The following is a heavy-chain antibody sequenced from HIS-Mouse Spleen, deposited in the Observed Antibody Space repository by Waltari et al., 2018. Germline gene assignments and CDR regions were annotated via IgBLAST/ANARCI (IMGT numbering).Heavy chain of an antibody. CDR1: CFPFRSRR. J-gene: IGHJ3*02. CDR3: AKDLARKDSGYDAFDI. V-gene: IGHV3-33*06. D-gene: IGHD5-12*01. Sequence: QVQLVESGGGVSKLGGSLSLPGPASCFPFRSRRFPWVSQAPGKGLEWVVVIWYDGSNKYYADSVKGRFTISRDNSKNTLYLQMNSLRAEDTAVYYCAKDLARKDSGYDAFDIWGQGTMVTVSS. CDR2: IWYDGSNK.